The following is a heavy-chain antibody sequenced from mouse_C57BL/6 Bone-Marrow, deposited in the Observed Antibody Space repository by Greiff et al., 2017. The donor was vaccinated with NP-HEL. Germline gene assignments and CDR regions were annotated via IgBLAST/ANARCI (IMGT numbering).Heavy chain of an antibody. CDR3: ARRLRGRYFDY. V-gene: IGHV1-64*01. CDR2: IHPNSGST. Sequence: VQLQQPGAELVKPGASVKLSCKASGYTFTSYWMHWVTQRPGQGLEWIGMIHPNSGSTNYNEKFKSKATLTVDKSSSTAYMQLSSLTSEDSAVYYCARRLRGRYFDYWGQGTTLTVSS. CDR1: GYTFTSYW. D-gene: IGHD3-2*02. J-gene: IGHJ2*01.